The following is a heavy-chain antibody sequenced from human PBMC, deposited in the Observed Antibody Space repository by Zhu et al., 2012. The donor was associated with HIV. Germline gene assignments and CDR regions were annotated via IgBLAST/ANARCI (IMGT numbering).Heavy chain of an antibody. Sequence: QVQLQESGPGLVKPSETLSLTCSVSGGSISGYYWSWIRQPAGRGLVWIGRIYPSGSTKYNPSLKSRVTMSVDTSKNQFSLNLTSVTAADTAVYYCARVSEGVTTRNYYFDYVGPGNSGHGLL. CDR3: ARVSEGVTTRNYYFDY. J-gene: IGHJ4*02. CDR1: GGSISGYY. CDR2: IYPSGST. D-gene: IGHD1-7*01. V-gene: IGHV4-4*07.